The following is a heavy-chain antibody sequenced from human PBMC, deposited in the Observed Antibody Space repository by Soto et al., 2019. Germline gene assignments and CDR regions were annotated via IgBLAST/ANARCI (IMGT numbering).Heavy chain of an antibody. V-gene: IGHV4-39*02. CDR2: IYYSGST. CDR1: GDSIISSAYY. J-gene: IGHJ4*02. CDR3: ARDTSGVYYFDS. Sequence: PSETLSLTCTVSGDSIISSAYYWVWVRQPPGKGLEWIGTIYYSGSTYYNPSLKSRVTITVDTSKNQFSLKLSSVTAADTAVYFCARDTSGVYYFDSWGQGTLVTVS. D-gene: IGHD1-26*01.